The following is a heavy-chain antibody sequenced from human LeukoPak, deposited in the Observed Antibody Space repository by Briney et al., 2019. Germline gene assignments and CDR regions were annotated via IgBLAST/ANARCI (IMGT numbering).Heavy chain of an antibody. Sequence: GGSLRLSCAASGFTFSSYSMNWVRQAPGKGLEWVSSISSSSSYIYYADSVKGRFTIPRDNAKNSLYLQMNSLRAEDTAVYYCARDRLTDPFDYWGQGTLVTVSS. V-gene: IGHV3-21*01. J-gene: IGHJ4*02. CDR1: GFTFSSYS. D-gene: IGHD4-11*01. CDR2: ISSSSSYI. CDR3: ARDRLTDPFDY.